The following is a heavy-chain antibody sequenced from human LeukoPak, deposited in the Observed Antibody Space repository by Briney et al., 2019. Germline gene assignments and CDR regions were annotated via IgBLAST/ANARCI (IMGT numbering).Heavy chain of an antibody. CDR3: ARDFSWQAQGFDI. D-gene: IGHD2/OR15-2a*01. CDR2: IYYSGST. J-gene: IGHJ3*02. CDR1: GGSISSSSYY. Sequence: KPSETLSLTCTVSGGSISSSSYYWGWIRQPPGKGLEWIGSIYYSGSTYYNPSLKSRVTISVDTSKNQFSLKLSSVTAADTAVYYCARDFSWQAQGFDIWGQGTMVTVSS. V-gene: IGHV4-39*07.